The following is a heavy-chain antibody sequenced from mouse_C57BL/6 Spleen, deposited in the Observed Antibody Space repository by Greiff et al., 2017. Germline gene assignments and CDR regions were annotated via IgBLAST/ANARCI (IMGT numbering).Heavy chain of an antibody. Sequence: QVTLKVSGPGILQSSQTLSLTCSFSGFSLSTSGMGVSWIRQPSGKGLEWLAHIYWDDDKRYNPSLKSRLTISKDTSRNQVFLKITSLDTADTATYYCARSQIYYYGSSYWYFDVWVTVTTVSVSS. V-gene: IGHV8-12*01. CDR1: GFSLSTSGMG. CDR2: IYWDDDK. D-gene: IGHD1-1*01. CDR3: ARSQIYYYGSSYWYFDV. J-gene: IGHJ1*03.